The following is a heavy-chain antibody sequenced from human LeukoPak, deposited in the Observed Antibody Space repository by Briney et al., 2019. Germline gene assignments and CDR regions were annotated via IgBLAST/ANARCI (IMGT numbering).Heavy chain of an antibody. Sequence: GGSLRLSCEASGFTFSNHWMSWVRQAPGKGLEWVANIKQDESEKYYVDSVKGRFTISRDNAKDSVHLQMNSLRAEDTAVYYCVRDKLTYYYGSGTYYYNYYMDVWGKGTTVTISS. CDR1: GFTFSNHW. V-gene: IGHV3-7*01. CDR3: VRDKLTYYYGSGTYYYNYYMDV. D-gene: IGHD3-10*01. J-gene: IGHJ6*03. CDR2: IKQDESEK.